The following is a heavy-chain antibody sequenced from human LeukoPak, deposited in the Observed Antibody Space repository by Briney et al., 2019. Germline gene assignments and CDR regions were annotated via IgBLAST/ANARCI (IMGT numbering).Heavy chain of an antibody. CDR2: ISPTGSTT. CDR1: GFSFSGHW. J-gene: IGHJ4*02. V-gene: IGHV3-74*01. Sequence: GGSLRLSCTASGFSFSGHWMHWARQLPGKGLVWVSRISPTGSTTSYADSVKGRFTVSRDNAKNTLYLQVNNLRAEDTAVYYCARAGGSTVSHSDYWGQGTLVTVSS. CDR3: ARAGGSTVSHSDY. D-gene: IGHD4-17*01.